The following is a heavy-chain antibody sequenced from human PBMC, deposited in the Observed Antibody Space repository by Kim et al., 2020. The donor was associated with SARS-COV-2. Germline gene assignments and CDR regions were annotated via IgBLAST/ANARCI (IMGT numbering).Heavy chain of an antibody. J-gene: IGHJ4*02. Sequence: GGSLRLSCAASGFTFSSYSMNWVRQAPGKGLEWVSSISSSSSYIYYADSVKGRFTISRDNAKNSLYLQMNSLRAEDTAVYYCARGTVGATSFYFDYWGQGTLVTVSS. CDR3: ARGTVGATSFYFDY. D-gene: IGHD1-26*01. CDR1: GFTFSSYS. V-gene: IGHV3-21*01. CDR2: ISSSSSYI.